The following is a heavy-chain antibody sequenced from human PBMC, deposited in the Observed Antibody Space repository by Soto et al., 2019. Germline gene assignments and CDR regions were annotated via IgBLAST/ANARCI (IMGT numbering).Heavy chain of an antibody. J-gene: IGHJ4*02. CDR2: IDPSDSQT. CDR1: GYSFAGYW. V-gene: IGHV5-10-1*01. CDR3: ARGLYSSGWYVY. Sequence: GESLKISCKGSGYSFAGYWITWVRQKPGKGLEWMGRIDPSDSQTYYSPSFRGHVTISVTKSITTVFLQWSSLRASDTAMYYCARGLYSSGWYVYWGQGTLVTVSS. D-gene: IGHD6-19*01.